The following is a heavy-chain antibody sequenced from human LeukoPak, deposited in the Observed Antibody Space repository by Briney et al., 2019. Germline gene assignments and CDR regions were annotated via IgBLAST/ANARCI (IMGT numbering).Heavy chain of an antibody. CDR2: IYHSGST. CDR3: ARVAVVPAAMGGWFDP. D-gene: IGHD2-2*01. V-gene: IGHV4-30-2*01. CDR1: GGSISSGGYS. J-gene: IGHJ5*02. Sequence: SETLSLTCAVSGGSISSGGYSWSWIRQPPGKGLEWIGYIYHSGSTYYNPSLKSRVTISVDRSKNQFSLKLSSVTAADTAVYYCARVAVVPAAMGGWFDPWGQGTLVTVSS.